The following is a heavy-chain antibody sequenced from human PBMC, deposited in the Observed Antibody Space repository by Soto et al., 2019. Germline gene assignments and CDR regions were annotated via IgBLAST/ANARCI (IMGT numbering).Heavy chain of an antibody. Sequence: GGSLRLSCAASGFTFSSYSMNWVRQAPGKGLEWVSSISSSSSYIYYADSVKGRFTISRDNAKNSLYLQMNSLRAEDTAVYYCARVSLADIVVVPAASESNWGQGTLVTVSS. CDR3: ARVSLADIVVVPAASESN. D-gene: IGHD2-2*01. CDR2: ISSSSSYI. V-gene: IGHV3-21*01. CDR1: GFTFSSYS. J-gene: IGHJ4*02.